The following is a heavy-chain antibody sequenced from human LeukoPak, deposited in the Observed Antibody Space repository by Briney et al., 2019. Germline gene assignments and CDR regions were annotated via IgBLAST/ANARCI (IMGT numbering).Heavy chain of an antibody. J-gene: IGHJ6*04. CDR3: ARDMRAYYDILTGYPPLYGMDV. CDR1: GGSFSSYY. V-gene: IGHV4-59*01. D-gene: IGHD3-9*01. CDR2: IYYSGST. Sequence: SETLSLTCTVSGGSFSSYYWSWIRQPPGKGLEWIGDIYYSGSTNYNPALKRRGTISVETSKNQSSLKLSSVTAADTAVYYCARDMRAYYDILTGYPPLYGMDVWGKGTTVTVSS.